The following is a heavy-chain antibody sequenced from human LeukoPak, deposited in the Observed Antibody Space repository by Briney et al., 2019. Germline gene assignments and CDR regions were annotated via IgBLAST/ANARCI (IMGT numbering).Heavy chain of an antibody. Sequence: GGSLRLSCAASGFTFSSYSMNWVRQAPGKGLEWVSSISSSSSYIYYADSVKGRFTISRDNAKNSLYLQMNSLRAEDTAVYYCAGLYYDFWSGFMGAFDIWGQGTMVTVSS. J-gene: IGHJ3*02. CDR3: AGLYYDFWSGFMGAFDI. CDR2: ISSSSSYI. D-gene: IGHD3-3*01. V-gene: IGHV3-21*01. CDR1: GFTFSSYS.